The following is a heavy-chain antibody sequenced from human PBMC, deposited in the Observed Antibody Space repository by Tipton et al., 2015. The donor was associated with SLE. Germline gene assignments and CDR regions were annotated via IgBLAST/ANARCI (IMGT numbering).Heavy chain of an antibody. CDR3: ASVLTLGTSLLTFDY. D-gene: IGHD7-27*01. Sequence: QVQLVQSGTEVKRPGASVSVSCKASGYTFTSYAISWVRQAPGQGLEWMGWISTYNGNTNYAQKLQGRVTMTTDTSTSTAYMELRSLRSDDTAVYYCASVLTLGTSLLTFDYWGQGTLVTVSS. CDR2: ISTYNGNT. V-gene: IGHV1-18*01. J-gene: IGHJ4*02. CDR1: GYTFTSYA.